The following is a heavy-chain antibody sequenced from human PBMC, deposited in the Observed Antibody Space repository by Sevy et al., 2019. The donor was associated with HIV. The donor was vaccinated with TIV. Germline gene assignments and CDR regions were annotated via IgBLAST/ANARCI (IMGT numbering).Heavy chain of an antibody. D-gene: IGHD6-13*01. J-gene: IGHJ4*02. CDR2: TRNKADGYTT. Sequence: GGSLRLSCVASGFAFSDHYMEWVRQAPGKGLEWVGRTRNKADGYTTEYAASVKGRFTISRDESKNSLYVQMNSLKAEDTAVYYCATHAGIAAAGRVFDYWGQGTLVTVSS. V-gene: IGHV3-72*01. CDR3: ATHAGIAAAGRVFDY. CDR1: GFAFSDHY.